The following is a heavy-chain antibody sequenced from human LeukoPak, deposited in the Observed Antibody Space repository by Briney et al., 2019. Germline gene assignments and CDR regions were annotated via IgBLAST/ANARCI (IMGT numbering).Heavy chain of an antibody. Sequence: PGGSLRLSCAASGFTFSSYSMNWVRQAPGKGLEWVSSISSSSSYIYYADSVKGRFTISRDNAKNSLYLQMNSLRAEDTAVYYCARGYYDFWSGSNYYGMDVWGQGTTVTVSS. J-gene: IGHJ6*02. CDR3: ARGYYDFWSGSNYYGMDV. D-gene: IGHD3-3*01. CDR1: GFTFSSYS. CDR2: ISSSSSYI. V-gene: IGHV3-21*01.